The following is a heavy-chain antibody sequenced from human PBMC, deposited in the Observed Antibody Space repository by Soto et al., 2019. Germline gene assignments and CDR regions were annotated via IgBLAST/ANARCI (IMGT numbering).Heavy chain of an antibody. CDR1: GFTFSSYG. V-gene: IGHV3-30*18. CDR3: AKSDYDILTGYYTYWYFDL. CDR2: ISYDGSNK. Sequence: QVQLVESGGGVVQPGRSLRLSCAASGFTFSSYGMHWVRQAPGKGLEWVAVISYDGSNKYYADSVKGRFTISRDNSKNTLYLQMNSLRADDTAVYYCAKSDYDILTGYYTYWYFDLWGRGTLVTVSS. J-gene: IGHJ2*01. D-gene: IGHD3-9*01.